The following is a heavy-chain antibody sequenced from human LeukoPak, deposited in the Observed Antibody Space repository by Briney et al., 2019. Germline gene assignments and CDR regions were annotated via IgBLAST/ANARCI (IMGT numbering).Heavy chain of an antibody. Sequence: AGGSLRLSCAASGFTFSSYSMNWVRQAPGKGPEWVSSISSSSSYIYYADSVKGRFTISRDNAKNSLYLQMNSLRAEDTAVYYCARDESYYDSSGYYYAYWGQGTLVTVSS. V-gene: IGHV3-21*01. J-gene: IGHJ4*02. CDR2: ISSSSSYI. CDR3: ARDESYYDSSGYYYAY. D-gene: IGHD3-22*01. CDR1: GFTFSSYS.